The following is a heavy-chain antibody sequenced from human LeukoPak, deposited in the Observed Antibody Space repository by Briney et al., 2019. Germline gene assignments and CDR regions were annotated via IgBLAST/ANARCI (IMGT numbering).Heavy chain of an antibody. Sequence: SETLSLTCTVSGGSISTYYWSWIRQPPGKGLEWIGYIYYSGSTNYNPSLKSRVTISVDTSKNQFSLKLSSVTAADTAVYYCARTRYYYNSRSYGAPYYFDYWGQGTLVTVSS. J-gene: IGHJ4*02. CDR1: GGSISTYY. CDR3: ARTRYYYNSRSYGAPYYFDY. D-gene: IGHD3-10*01. CDR2: IYYSGST. V-gene: IGHV4-59*08.